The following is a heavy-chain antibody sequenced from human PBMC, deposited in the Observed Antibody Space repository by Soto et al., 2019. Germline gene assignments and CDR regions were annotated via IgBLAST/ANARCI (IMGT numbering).Heavy chain of an antibody. CDR1: GGSLTTGDYY. Sequence: QVQLQESGPGLAKPSQTLSLICTVSGGSLTTGDYYWTWIRQSPGEGLEWIGYISRSGNIFYNPSLKSRITISLDTSKDQFSLKLNSVTAADTAVYYRARGNDYVYFYDYWGQGTLVTVSS. V-gene: IGHV4-30-4*01. CDR3: ARGNDYVYFYDY. J-gene: IGHJ4*02. D-gene: IGHD4-17*01. CDR2: ISRSGNI.